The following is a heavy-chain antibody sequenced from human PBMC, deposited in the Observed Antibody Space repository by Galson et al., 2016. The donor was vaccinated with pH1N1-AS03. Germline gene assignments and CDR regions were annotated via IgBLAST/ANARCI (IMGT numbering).Heavy chain of an antibody. D-gene: IGHD1-26*01. CDR3: AKACLGWASDV. V-gene: IGHV3-23*01. J-gene: IGHJ3*01. CDR1: GFAVSANA. CDR2: FDGSGVGI. Sequence: SLRLSCAASGFAVSANAMSWVRQAPGKGLEWVSGFDGSGVGIHYADSVKGRFTIYRDNSKNLLYLQMNSLRADDTGIYYCAKACLGWASDVWGQGTMVTVSS.